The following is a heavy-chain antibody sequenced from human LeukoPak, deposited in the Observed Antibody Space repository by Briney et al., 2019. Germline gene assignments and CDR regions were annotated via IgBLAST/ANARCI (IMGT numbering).Heavy chain of an antibody. CDR1: GGSISSYY. J-gene: IGHJ5*02. D-gene: IGHD3-10*01. CDR2: ISNSGNT. CDR3: AWLNYYGSGTYYWFDP. Sequence: SETLSLTCTVSGGSISSYYWSWIRQPPGKGLEWIGYISNSGNTNYNPSLKSRVTISVDTSKNQFPLKLSSVTAADTAVYYCAWLNYYGSGTYYWFDPWGQGTLVTVSS. V-gene: IGHV4-59*01.